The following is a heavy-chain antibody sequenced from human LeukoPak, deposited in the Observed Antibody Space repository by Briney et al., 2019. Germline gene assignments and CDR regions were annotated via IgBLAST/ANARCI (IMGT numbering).Heavy chain of an antibody. CDR1: GGSIDSTNW. Sequence: SSETLSLTCDVSGGSIDSTNWWNWVRPPPGKGLEWIGEIHHDGRINYNPSLKSRVTLSVDKSKNQFSLRLNSVTAADTAMYYCARSHDHLWGNYPDYWGQGTLVTVSS. D-gene: IGHD3-16*02. CDR3: ARSHDHLWGNYPDY. J-gene: IGHJ4*02. CDR2: IHHDGRI. V-gene: IGHV4/OR15-8*01.